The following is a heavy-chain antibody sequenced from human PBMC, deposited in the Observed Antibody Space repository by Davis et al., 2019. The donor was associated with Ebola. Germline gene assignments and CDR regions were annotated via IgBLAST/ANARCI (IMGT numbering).Heavy chain of an antibody. D-gene: IGHD6-13*01. V-gene: IGHV1-2*02. J-gene: IGHJ5*02. CDR2: INPNSGGT. Sequence: ASVKVSCKASGYTFTGYYMHWVRQAPGQGLEWMGWINPNSGGTNFAQKFQGRVTMTRDTSISTAYMELSRLRSEDTAVYYCARGKSSWYLNWFDPWGQGTLVTVSS. CDR1: GYTFTGYY. CDR3: ARGKSSWYLNWFDP.